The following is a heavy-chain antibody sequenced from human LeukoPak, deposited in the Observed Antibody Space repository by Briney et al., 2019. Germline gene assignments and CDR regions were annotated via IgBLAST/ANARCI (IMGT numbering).Heavy chain of an antibody. J-gene: IGHJ5*02. CDR2: INHSGST. D-gene: IGHD4-23*01. V-gene: IGHV4-34*01. CDR3: ARGITTVVTLNWFDP. CDR1: GGSFSGYY. Sequence: PSETLSLTCAVYGGSFSGYYWSWIRQPPGKGLEWMGEINHSGSTNYNPSLKSRVTISVDTSKNQFSLKLSSVTAADTAVYYCARGITTVVTLNWFDPWGQGTLVTVSS.